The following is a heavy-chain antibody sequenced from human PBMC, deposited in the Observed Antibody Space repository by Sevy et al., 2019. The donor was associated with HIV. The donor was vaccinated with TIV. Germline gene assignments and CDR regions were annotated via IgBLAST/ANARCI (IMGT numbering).Heavy chain of an antibody. J-gene: IGHJ4*02. V-gene: IGHV3-23*01. CDR1: GFTFSSYA. Sequence: GGSLRLSCAASGFTFSSYAMSWVRQAPGKGLEWVSAISGSGGSTYYADSVKGRFTISRDNSKKTLYLQMNSLRAEDTPVYYCAKVMSAGGYYFDYWGQGTLVTVSS. CDR2: ISGSGGST. CDR3: AKVMSAGGYYFDY. D-gene: IGHD2-15*01.